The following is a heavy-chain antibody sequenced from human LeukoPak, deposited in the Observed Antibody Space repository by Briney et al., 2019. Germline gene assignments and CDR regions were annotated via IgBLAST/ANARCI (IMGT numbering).Heavy chain of an antibody. D-gene: IGHD3-10*01. CDR1: GFTFSNSF. CDR2: INSDGSST. CDR3: SGGGSITVAGY. V-gene: IGHV3-74*01. Sequence: PGGSLRLSCAASGFTFSNSFMHWVRQAPGKGLVWLSRINSDGSSTNYADSVKGRFTISRDNAKNTLFLQMNSLRVEDSAVYYCSGGGSITVAGYWGQGTLVTVSS. J-gene: IGHJ4*02.